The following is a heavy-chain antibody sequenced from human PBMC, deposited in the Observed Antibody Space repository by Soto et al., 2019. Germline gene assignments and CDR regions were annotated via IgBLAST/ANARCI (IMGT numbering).Heavy chain of an antibody. J-gene: IGHJ4*02. CDR2: IISNDDK. Sequence: SGPTLVNPTETLTLTCIVSGFSLTDTRMGVSWIRQAPGKALEWLAHIISNDDKSYSTSLKSRLTISKDTSKSQVVLRMTNMDPVDTGGYYCARALFYSDSDGYYFEFDYWGPGTLVTVSS. V-gene: IGHV2-26*01. CDR1: GFSLTDTRMG. D-gene: IGHD3-22*01. CDR3: ARALFYSDSDGYYFEFDY.